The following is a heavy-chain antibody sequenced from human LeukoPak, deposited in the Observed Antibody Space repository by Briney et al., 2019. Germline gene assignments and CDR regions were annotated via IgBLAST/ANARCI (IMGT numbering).Heavy chain of an antibody. CDR1: GYSISSGYY. CDR3: ARDCIAAAGNSFDY. D-gene: IGHD6-13*01. J-gene: IGHJ4*02. Sequence: PSETLSLTCTVSGYSISSGYYWGWIRQPPGKGLEWIGSIYHSESTYYNPSLKSRGTISVDTSKNQFSLKLLSVTAADTAVYYCARDCIAAAGNSFDYWGQGILVTVSS. CDR2: IYHSEST. V-gene: IGHV4-38-2*02.